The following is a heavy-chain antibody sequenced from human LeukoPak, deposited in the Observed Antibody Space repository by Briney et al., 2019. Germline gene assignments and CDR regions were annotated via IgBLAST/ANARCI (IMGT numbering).Heavy chain of an antibody. V-gene: IGHV3-30*03. CDR2: ISYDGSNK. CDR1: GFTFSSYG. J-gene: IGHJ4*02. D-gene: IGHD5-24*01. Sequence: PGGSLRLSCAASGFTFSSYGMHWVRQAPGKGLEWVAVISYDGSNKYYADSVKGRFTISRDNSKNTLYLQMNSLRAEDTAVYYCARDCSRRDGYNFACYWGQGTLVTVSS. CDR3: ARDCSRRDGYNFACY.